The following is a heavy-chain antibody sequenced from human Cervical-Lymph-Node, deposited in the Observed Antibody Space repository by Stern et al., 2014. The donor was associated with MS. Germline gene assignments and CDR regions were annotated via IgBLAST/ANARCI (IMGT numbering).Heavy chain of an antibody. Sequence: EVQLVESGGGLVQPGGSLRLSCAASGIIFGDYVMHWVRQAPGEGLGGVAGISWNSGDIAYTDSVKGRFTISRDNAKNSLYLHMNSLRAEDTALYYCAKDLGEVFYYGMDVWGQGTTVTVSS. J-gene: IGHJ6*02. CDR1: GIIFGDYV. D-gene: IGHD2-21*01. V-gene: IGHV3-9*01. CDR2: ISWNSGDI. CDR3: AKDLGEVFYYGMDV.